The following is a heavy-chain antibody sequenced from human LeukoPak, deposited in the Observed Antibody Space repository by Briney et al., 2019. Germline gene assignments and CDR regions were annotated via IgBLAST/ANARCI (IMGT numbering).Heavy chain of an antibody. Sequence: SETLSLTCAVYGGSLSGYYWSRIRQPQGKGLEWIGGINHSGSTNYNPSLKSRVTISVDTSKNQFSLKLSSVTAADTAVYYCARGQSGIAVAGVFDYWGQGTLVTVSS. D-gene: IGHD6-19*01. CDR2: INHSGST. V-gene: IGHV4-34*01. CDR3: ARGQSGIAVAGVFDY. CDR1: GGSLSGYY. J-gene: IGHJ4*02.